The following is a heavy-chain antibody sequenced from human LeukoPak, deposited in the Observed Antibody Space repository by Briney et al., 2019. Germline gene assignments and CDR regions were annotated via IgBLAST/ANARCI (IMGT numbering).Heavy chain of an antibody. D-gene: IGHD2-2*02. J-gene: IGHJ6*03. CDR3: ATRRGVPAAIRGGYYYYYMDV. V-gene: IGHV1-69*05. CDR1: GGTFSSYA. Sequence: SVKVSCKASGGTFSSYAISWVRQAPGQRLEWMGGIIPIFGTANYAQKFRGRVTITTEESTSTDYMWMSSLRSEDTAVYYCATRRGVPAAIRGGYYYYYMDVWGKGTTVSVSS. CDR2: IIPIFGTA.